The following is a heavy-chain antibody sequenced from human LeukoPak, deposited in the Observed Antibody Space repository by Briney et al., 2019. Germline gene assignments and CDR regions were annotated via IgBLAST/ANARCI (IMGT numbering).Heavy chain of an antibody. J-gene: IGHJ6*03. CDR3: ARGVDYGFYYYYYMDV. Sequence: SETLSLTCTVSGGSISSYYWSWIRQPAGKGLEWIGRIYTSGSTNYNPSLKSRVTMSVDTSKNQFSLKLSSVTAADTAVYYCARGVDYGFYYYYYMDVWGKGTTVTVSS. V-gene: IGHV4-4*07. CDR2: IYTSGST. D-gene: IGHD3-16*01. CDR1: GGSISSYY.